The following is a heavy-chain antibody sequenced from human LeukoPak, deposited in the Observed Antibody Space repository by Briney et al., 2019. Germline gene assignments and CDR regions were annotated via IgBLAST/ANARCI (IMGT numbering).Heavy chain of an antibody. V-gene: IGHV3-7*01. CDR2: IKQDGSEK. D-gene: IGHD3-3*01. CDR3: ARGNQAIFGVVIIGPDAFDI. Sequence: GGSLRLSCAASGFTFSSYWMSWVRQAPGKGLEWVANIKQDGSEKYYVDSVKGRFTISRDNAKNSLYLQMNSLRAEDTAVYYCARGNQAIFGVVIIGPDAFDIWGQGTMVTVSS. CDR1: GFTFSSYW. J-gene: IGHJ3*02.